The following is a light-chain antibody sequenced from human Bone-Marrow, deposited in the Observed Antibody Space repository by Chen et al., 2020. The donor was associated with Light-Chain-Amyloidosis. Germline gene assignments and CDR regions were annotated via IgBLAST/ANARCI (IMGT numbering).Light chain of an antibody. Sequence: SYELTQPPSVSVSPGQTARITCSGDDLPTKYAYWYQQKPGQAPVLVIQRDTERTSGISERFSGYSSGTTGTLTISGVQAEGGADYRCQAADSSGTYEVRFGRGTKLTVL. CDR3: QAADSSGTYEVR. V-gene: IGLV3-25*03. J-gene: IGLJ2*01. CDR2: RDT. CDR1: DLPTKY.